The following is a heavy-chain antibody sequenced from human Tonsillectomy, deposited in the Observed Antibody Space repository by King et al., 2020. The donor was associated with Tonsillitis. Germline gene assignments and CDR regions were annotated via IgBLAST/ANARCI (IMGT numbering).Heavy chain of an antibody. J-gene: IGHJ1*01. V-gene: IGHV3-23*04. CDR3: AKFKATLGRSWTEDFQH. CDR2: ISGSGGST. D-gene: IGHD6-13*01. CDR1: EFTFSSYA. Sequence: VQLVESGGGLVQPGGSLRLSCAASEFTFSSYAMSWVRQAPGKGLEWVSAISGSGGSTYYADSVKGRFTITRDNSKNTLYLQMNSLRAEDTALYYCAKFKATLGRSWTEDFQHSGHGTLVTVSP.